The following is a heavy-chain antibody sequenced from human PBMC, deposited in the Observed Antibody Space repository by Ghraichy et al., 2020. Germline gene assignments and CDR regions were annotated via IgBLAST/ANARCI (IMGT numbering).Heavy chain of an antibody. CDR2: IYYSGST. V-gene: IGHV4-59*01. D-gene: IGHD6-19*01. CDR3: ARWSVAGTVDY. Sequence: ESLNISCTVSGGSISSYYWSWIRQPPGKGLEWIGYIYYSGSTNYNPSLKSRVTISVDTSKNQFSLKLSSVTAADTAVYYCARWSVAGTVDYWGQGTLVTVSS. CDR1: GGSISSYY. J-gene: IGHJ4*02.